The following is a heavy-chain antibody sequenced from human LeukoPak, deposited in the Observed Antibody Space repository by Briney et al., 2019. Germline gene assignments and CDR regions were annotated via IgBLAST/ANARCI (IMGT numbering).Heavy chain of an antibody. D-gene: IGHD6-19*01. CDR3: ARGGSLGY. Sequence: GGSLRLSCAASGFTFSSYEMNWVRQAPGKGLEWVSTISSSGSAIYYADSVKGRFTISRDNAKSTLYLRMNSLRAEDTAVYYCARGGSLGYWGQGTLVTVSS. J-gene: IGHJ4*02. CDR2: ISSSGSAI. CDR1: GFTFSSYE. V-gene: IGHV3-48*03.